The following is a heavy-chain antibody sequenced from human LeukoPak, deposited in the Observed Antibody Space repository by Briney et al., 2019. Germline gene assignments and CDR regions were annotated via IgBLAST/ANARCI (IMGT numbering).Heavy chain of an antibody. D-gene: IGHD6-13*01. J-gene: IGHJ4*02. Sequence: PGGSLRLSCAASGFTFSSYGMYWVRQAPGKGLVWVAVISYDGSNKYYADSVKGRFTISRDNSKNTLYLQMNSLRAEDTAVYYCAKDRSAGYSSSWYSDWGQGTLVTVSS. CDR2: ISYDGSNK. V-gene: IGHV3-30*18. CDR3: AKDRSAGYSSSWYSD. CDR1: GFTFSSYG.